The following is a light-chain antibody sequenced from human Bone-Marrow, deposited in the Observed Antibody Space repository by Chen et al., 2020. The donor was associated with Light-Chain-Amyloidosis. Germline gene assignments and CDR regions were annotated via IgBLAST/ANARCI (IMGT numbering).Light chain of an antibody. CDR2: RDT. Sequence: SYELTQPPSVSVSPGQTARITCSGDDLPTKYAYWYQQKPGQAPVLVIPRDTERPSGISGRFSGSSSGTTATLTNSGVQAEDEADYHCQSADSSGTYEVIFGGGTKLTVL. CDR3: QSADSSGTYEVI. J-gene: IGLJ2*01. V-gene: IGLV3-25*03. CDR1: DLPTKY.